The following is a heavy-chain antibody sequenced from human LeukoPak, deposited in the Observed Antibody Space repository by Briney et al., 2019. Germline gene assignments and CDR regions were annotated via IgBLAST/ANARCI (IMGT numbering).Heavy chain of an antibody. Sequence: ASVKVSCKASGYTFTGYYMHWVRQAPGQGLEWMGWISPNSGGTNYAQKFQDRVTTTRDTSISTAYMELSRLRSDDTAVYYCARVEVGLNIPFDYWGQGTLVTVSS. CDR2: ISPNSGGT. CDR3: ARVEVGLNIPFDY. V-gene: IGHV1-2*02. J-gene: IGHJ4*02. CDR1: GYTFTGYY. D-gene: IGHD2-21*01.